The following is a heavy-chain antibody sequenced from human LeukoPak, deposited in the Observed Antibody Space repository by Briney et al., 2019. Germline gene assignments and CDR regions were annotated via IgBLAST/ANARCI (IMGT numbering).Heavy chain of an antibody. CDR2: VYYSGST. D-gene: IGHD5-12*01. J-gene: IGHJ4*02. V-gene: IGHV4-59*01. Sequence: PSETLSLTCTVSGGSISSYYWSWIRQPPGKGLEWIGYVYYSGSTNYNPSLKSRVTISVDTSKNQFSLKLTSVTAADTAVYYCAREYSGFDYWGQGTLVTVSS. CDR1: GGSISSYY. CDR3: AREYSGFDY.